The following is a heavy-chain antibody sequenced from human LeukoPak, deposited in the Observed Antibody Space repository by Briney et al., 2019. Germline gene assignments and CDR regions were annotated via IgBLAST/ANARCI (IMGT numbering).Heavy chain of an antibody. V-gene: IGHV4-34*01. J-gene: IGHJ4*02. CDR2: INHSGST. CDR3: ARGEDSGSYDY. CDR1: GGSFSGYY. Sequence: PSETLSLTCAVYGGSFSGYYWSWIRQPPGKGLEWIGEINHSGSTNYNPSLKSRVTISVDTSKNQLSLKLSSVTAADTAVYYCARGEDSGSYDYWGQGTLVTVSS. D-gene: IGHD1-26*01.